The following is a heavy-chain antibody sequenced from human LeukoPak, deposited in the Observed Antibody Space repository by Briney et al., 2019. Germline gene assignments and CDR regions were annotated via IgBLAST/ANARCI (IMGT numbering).Heavy chain of an antibody. CDR3: TRMTTGHDY. CDR2: INHSGYT. D-gene: IGHD4-17*01. J-gene: IGHJ4*02. Sequence: SVTLSLTCAVSGVSFNNYYWSWVRQTPGKGLEWIGEINHSGYTNDSPSLKSRVTLSIGTSRKQFSLNLRSVTVADTGIYYCTRMTTGHDYWGQGTLVTVSS. V-gene: IGHV4-34*01. CDR1: GVSFNNYY.